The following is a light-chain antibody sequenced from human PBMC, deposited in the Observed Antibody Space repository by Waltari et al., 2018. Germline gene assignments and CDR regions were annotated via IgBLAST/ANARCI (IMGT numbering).Light chain of an antibody. CDR2: DVS. CDR1: SHDVGGSNS. Sequence: QSALTQPASVSGSPRQSVTLFCTGTSHDVGGSNSLSWYQEHPGQAPRVIIYDVSDRPSGVSDRFSGSKSGNTASLTISGLQAEDEADYYCSSQSSNNVVLFGGGTKLTVL. CDR3: SSQSSNNVVL. J-gene: IGLJ2*01. V-gene: IGLV2-14*01.